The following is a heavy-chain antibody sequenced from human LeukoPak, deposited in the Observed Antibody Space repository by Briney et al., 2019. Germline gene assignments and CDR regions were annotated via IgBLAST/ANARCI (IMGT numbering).Heavy chain of an antibody. J-gene: IGHJ6*02. Sequence: PGGSLRLSCAASGFTFSSYSMNWVRQAPGKVLEWDSSISSSSSYIYYADSVKGRFTIARDNTKNSLYLQMNSLRAEDTAVYYCARDYSDPFYCSSTSCDVEPRAENYYYGMDVWGQGTTVTVSS. CDR3: ARDYSDPFYCSSTSCDVEPRAENYYYGMDV. CDR1: GFTFSSYS. CDR2: ISSSSSYI. V-gene: IGHV3-21*01. D-gene: IGHD2-2*01.